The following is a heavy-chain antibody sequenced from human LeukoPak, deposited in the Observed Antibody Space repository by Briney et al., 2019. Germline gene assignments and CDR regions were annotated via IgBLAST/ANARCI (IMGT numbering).Heavy chain of an antibody. CDR3: ARDFDYGDYGPQSYPGY. D-gene: IGHD4-17*01. V-gene: IGHV1-46*01. CDR2: INPSGGST. J-gene: IGHJ4*02. CDR1: GYTFTSYY. Sequence: ASVKVSCKASGYTFTSYYMHWVRQAPGQGLEWMGIINPSGGSTSYAQKFQGRVTMTRDTSTSTVYMELSSLRSEDTAVHYCARDFDYGDYGPQSYPGYWGQGTLVTVSS.